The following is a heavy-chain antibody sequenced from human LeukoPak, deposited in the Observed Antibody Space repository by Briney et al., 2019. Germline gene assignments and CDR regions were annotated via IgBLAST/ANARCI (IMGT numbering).Heavy chain of an antibody. V-gene: IGHV3-7*01. CDR3: ARDPGWSSFDI. CDR1: GFSFTSYW. J-gene: IGHJ3*02. D-gene: IGHD2-15*01. CDR2: INQDAGTT. Sequence: PGGSLRLSCVASGFSFTSYWMSWVRQAPGKGLEFVANINQDAGTTNYVDSVKGRFTISRDNAENSLYLQMSSLRAEDTALYYCARDPGWSSFDIRGQGIMVTVPS.